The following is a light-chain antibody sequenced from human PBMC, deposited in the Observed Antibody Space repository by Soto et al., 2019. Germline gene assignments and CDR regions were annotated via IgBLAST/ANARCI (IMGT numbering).Light chain of an antibody. Sequence: DIVMTQSPLSLPVTPGEPASISCRSSQSLLYGAGYMYVDWYLQKPGQPPQLLIFLGSNRASGGXDXXSGSVSGTDFTLKINKVETEDVGVYYCMQTLQTPYTFGQGTKLEI. V-gene: IGKV2-28*01. J-gene: IGKJ2*01. CDR1: QSLLYGAGYMY. CDR3: MQTLQTPYT. CDR2: LGS.